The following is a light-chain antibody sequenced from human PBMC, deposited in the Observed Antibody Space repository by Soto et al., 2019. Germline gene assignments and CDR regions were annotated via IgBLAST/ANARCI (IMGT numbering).Light chain of an antibody. J-gene: IGLJ2*01. V-gene: IGLV1-51*01. CDR1: SSNIGDNY. CDR3: ATWDSRLSALL. CDR2: DNH. Sequence: QSVLTQPPAVSAAPGQRVTISCSGSSSNIGDNYVSWYQQLPGTAPKLIISDNHKRPSGIPDRFSGSKSGTSATLGITGVQAGDEGDYYCATWDSRLSALLFGGGTKVTVL.